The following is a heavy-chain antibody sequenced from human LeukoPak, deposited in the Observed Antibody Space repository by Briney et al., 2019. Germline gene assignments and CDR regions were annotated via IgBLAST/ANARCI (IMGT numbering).Heavy chain of an antibody. CDR3: ARGRPAYCGGDCYGFDP. Sequence: GASVKVSCKASGYTFTSYDINWVRQATGQGLEWMGWMNPNSGNTGYAQKFQGRVSMTRNTSISTAYMELSSLRSEDTAVYYCARGRPAYCGGDCYGFDPWGQGTLVTVSS. CDR1: GYTFTSYD. D-gene: IGHD2-21*02. V-gene: IGHV1-8*01. CDR2: MNPNSGNT. J-gene: IGHJ5*02.